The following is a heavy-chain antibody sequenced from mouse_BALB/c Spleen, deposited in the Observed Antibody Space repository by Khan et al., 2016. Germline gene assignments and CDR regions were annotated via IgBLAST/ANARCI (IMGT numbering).Heavy chain of an antibody. V-gene: IGHV3-2*02. Sequence: EVQLQESGPGLVKPSQSLSLTCTVTGYSITSDYAWNWIRQFPGNKLEWMGYISYSGSTRYYPSLKSRISITRATSKNQFFLQLNSVTTEDTATYYCARTPTAYDTMDYWGQGTSVTVSS. J-gene: IGHJ4*01. D-gene: IGHD1-2*01. CDR2: ISYSGST. CDR3: ARTPTAYDTMDY. CDR1: GYSITSDYA.